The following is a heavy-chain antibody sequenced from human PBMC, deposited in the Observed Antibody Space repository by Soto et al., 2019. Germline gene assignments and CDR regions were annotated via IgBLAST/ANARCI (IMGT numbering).Heavy chain of an antibody. Sequence: QVQLVQSGAEVKKPGASVKVSCKASGYTFNYYYIHWVRQAPGQGLEWMGMINPSDGSTSYAQKFQGRVTMTSATSTSTVYLELSSLRSEDTAVYYCATKASNYRYFDYWGQGTLVTVSS. CDR1: GYTFNYYY. D-gene: IGHD1-26*01. CDR2: INPSDGST. V-gene: IGHV1-46*02. J-gene: IGHJ4*02. CDR3: ATKASNYRYFDY.